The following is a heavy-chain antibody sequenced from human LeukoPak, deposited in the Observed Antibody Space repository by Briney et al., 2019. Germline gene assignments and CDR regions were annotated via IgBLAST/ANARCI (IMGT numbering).Heavy chain of an antibody. CDR3: ARGPRPSLYYYYGMDV. CDR1: GGSFSGYY. CDR2: INHSGST. J-gene: IGHJ6*02. Sequence: SETLSLTCAVYGGSFSGYYWSWIRQPPGKGLEWIGEINHSGSTNYNPSLKSRVTISVDTPKNQFSLKLSSVTAADTAVYHCARGPRPSLYYYYGMDVWGQGTTVTVSS. V-gene: IGHV4-34*01.